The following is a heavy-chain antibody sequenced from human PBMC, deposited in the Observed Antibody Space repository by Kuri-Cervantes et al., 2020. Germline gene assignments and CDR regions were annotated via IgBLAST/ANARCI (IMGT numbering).Heavy chain of an antibody. Sequence: GGSLRLSCAASGFTFSSYEMNWVRQAPGKVLEWVSHISSSGSTIFYADSVKGRFTISRDSSKNTLYLQMNSLRAEDTGVYYCARGAPSDSWGQGTLVTVSS. CDR2: ISSSGSTI. V-gene: IGHV3-48*03. CDR3: ARGAPSDS. J-gene: IGHJ4*02. CDR1: GFTFSSYE.